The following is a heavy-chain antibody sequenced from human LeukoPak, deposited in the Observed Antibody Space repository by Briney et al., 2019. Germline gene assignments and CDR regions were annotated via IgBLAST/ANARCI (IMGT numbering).Heavy chain of an antibody. D-gene: IGHD6-13*01. V-gene: IGHV4-34*01. CDR2: INHSGST. J-gene: IGHJ5*02. Sequence: SETLSLTCAVYGGSFSGYYWSWIRQPPGKGLEWIGEINHSGSTNYNPSLKSRVTISVDTSKNQFSLKLSSVTAADTAVYYCARRPRGQQLEYNWFDPWGQGTLVTVSS. CDR1: GGSFSGYY. CDR3: ARRPRGQQLEYNWFDP.